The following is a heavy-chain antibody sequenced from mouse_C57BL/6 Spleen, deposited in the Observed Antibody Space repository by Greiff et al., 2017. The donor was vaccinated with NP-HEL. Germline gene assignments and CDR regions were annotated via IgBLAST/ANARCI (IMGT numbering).Heavy chain of an antibody. Sequence: SGAELVRPGASVTLSCKASGYTFTDYEMHWVKQTPVHGLEWIGAIDPETGGTAYNQKFKGKAILTADKSSSTAYMELRSLTSEDSAVYYCTREDYDYDGYAMDYWGQGTSVTVSS. D-gene: IGHD2-4*01. J-gene: IGHJ4*01. CDR3: TREDYDYDGYAMDY. CDR1: GYTFTDYE. CDR2: IDPETGGT. V-gene: IGHV1-15*01.